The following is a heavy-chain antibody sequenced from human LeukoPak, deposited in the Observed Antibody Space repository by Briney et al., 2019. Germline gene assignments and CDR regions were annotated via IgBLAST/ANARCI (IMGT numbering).Heavy chain of an antibody. CDR1: GFTFSRYG. Sequence: GGSLRLSCAASGFTFSRYGMHWVRQAPGKGLEWVAVIWYDGSNKYYADSVKGRFTISRDNSKNTLYLQMNSLRAEDTAVYYCARDDSEGSPDSAAFDIWGQGTMVTVSS. CDR3: ARDDSEGSPDSAAFDI. J-gene: IGHJ3*02. CDR2: IWYDGSNK. D-gene: IGHD3-10*01. V-gene: IGHV3-33*01.